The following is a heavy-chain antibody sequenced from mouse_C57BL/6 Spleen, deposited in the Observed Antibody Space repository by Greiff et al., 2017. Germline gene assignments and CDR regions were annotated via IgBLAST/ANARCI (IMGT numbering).Heavy chain of an antibody. Sequence: VQLQQSGPELVKPGASVKISCKASGYTFTDYYMNWVKQRHGKSLEWIGDINPNHGGTSYNKKFKGKATLTVDKSSSTAYIELRSLTSEDSAVYYCSQPICDDYEVAWFAYWGQGTMVTVSA. J-gene: IGHJ3*01. D-gene: IGHD2-4*01. V-gene: IGHV1-26*01. CDR1: GYTFTDYY. CDR3: SQPICDDYEVAWFAY. CDR2: INPNHGGT.